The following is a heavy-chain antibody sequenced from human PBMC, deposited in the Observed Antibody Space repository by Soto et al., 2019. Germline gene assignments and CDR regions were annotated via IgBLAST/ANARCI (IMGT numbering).Heavy chain of an antibody. CDR2: IYYSGST. J-gene: IGHJ5*02. CDR1: GGSISSGDYY. V-gene: IGHV4-30-4*01. Sequence: NPSETLSLTCTVSGGSISSGDYYWSWIRQPPGKGLEWIGYIYYSGSTYYNPSLKSRVTISVDTSKNQFSLKLSSVTAADTAVYYCARGLRLRFLEWLPQRGFDPWGQGTLVTVSS. CDR3: ARGLRLRFLEWLPQRGFDP. D-gene: IGHD3-3*01.